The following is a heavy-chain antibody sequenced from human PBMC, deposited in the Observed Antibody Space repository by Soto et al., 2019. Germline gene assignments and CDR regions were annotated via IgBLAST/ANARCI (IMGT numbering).Heavy chain of an antibody. D-gene: IGHD3-3*01. CDR3: ARGGGVGVAGSAAFDM. J-gene: IGHJ3*02. CDR1: GYPVTAYY. CDR2: INPATGAA. Sequence: QLHLVQSGAVVKKPGASVTVSCSASGYPVTAYYMHWVRQAPGRGLEWMGGINPATGAAKYTQTFQGRVTMTRDTSTKTVFMELGGLTSEDTALFYCARGGGVGVAGSAAFDMWGQGTLVTVSS. V-gene: IGHV1-2*02.